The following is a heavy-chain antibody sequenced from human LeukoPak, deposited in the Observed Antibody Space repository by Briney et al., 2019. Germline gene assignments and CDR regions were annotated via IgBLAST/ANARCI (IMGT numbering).Heavy chain of an antibody. D-gene: IGHD3-3*02. CDR3: ARGFSGFWELAF. J-gene: IGHJ4*02. V-gene: IGHV4-34*01. CDR1: GGSFSGYS. CDR2: INFTGSTDTGST. Sequence: SETLSLTCTVSGGSFSGYSWNWIRQPPGKGLEWIAEINFTGSTDTGSTSYSPSLKSRVTISVDTSKNQLSLHLRSATAADTGVYFCARGFSGFWELAFWGQGTLVTVSS.